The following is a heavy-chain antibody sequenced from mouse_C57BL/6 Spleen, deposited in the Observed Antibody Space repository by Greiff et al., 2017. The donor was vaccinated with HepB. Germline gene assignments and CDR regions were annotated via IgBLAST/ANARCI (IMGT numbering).Heavy chain of an antibody. CDR1: GYTFTGYW. J-gene: IGHJ2*01. CDR2: ILPGSGST. CDR3: ARGGPDGGDYFDY. V-gene: IGHV1-9*01. Sequence: VKLMESGAELMKPGASVKLSCEATGYTFTGYWIEWVKQRPGHGLEWIGEILPGSGSTNYNEKFKGKATFTADTSSNTAYRQLSSLTTEDSAIYYCARGGPDGGDYFDYWGQGTTLTVSS.